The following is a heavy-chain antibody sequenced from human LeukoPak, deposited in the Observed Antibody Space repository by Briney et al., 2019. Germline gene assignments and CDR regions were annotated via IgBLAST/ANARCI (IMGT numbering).Heavy chain of an antibody. CDR3: ARDQWIAAAGTNYYYYYMDV. V-gene: IGHV4-59*01. D-gene: IGHD6-13*01. CDR1: GGSISSYY. J-gene: IGHJ6*03. Sequence: SETLSLTCTVSGGSISSYYWSWIRQPPGKGLEWIGYIYYSGSTNYNPSLKSRVTISVDTSKNQFSLKLSSVTAADTAVYYCARDQWIAAAGTNYYYYYMDVWGKGTTVTISS. CDR2: IYYSGST.